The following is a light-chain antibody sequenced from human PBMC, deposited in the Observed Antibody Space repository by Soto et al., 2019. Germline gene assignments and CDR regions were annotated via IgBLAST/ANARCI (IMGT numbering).Light chain of an antibody. CDR1: QGINKW. V-gene: IGKV1-12*01. Sequence: DIQMTQSPSSVSASVGDRVTITCRASQGINKWLAWYQQKPGKAPKLLIYSATNLHSGVPSRFTGSGSETDFTITISSLQPEDFATYYCQQANSFPPTFGPGTKVDIK. CDR2: SAT. J-gene: IGKJ3*01. CDR3: QQANSFPPT.